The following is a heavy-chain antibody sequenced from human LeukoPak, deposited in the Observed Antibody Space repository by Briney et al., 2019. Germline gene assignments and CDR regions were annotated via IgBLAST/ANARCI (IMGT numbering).Heavy chain of an antibody. CDR2: IKQDGSEK. CDR3: ARQRAAAGTVLFDY. J-gene: IGHJ4*02. V-gene: IGHV3-7*01. CDR1: GFTFSSYW. D-gene: IGHD6-13*01. Sequence: GSLRLSCAASGFTFSSYWMSWVRQAPGKGLEWVANIKQDGSEKYYVDSVKGRFTISRDNAKNSLYLQMNSLRAEDTAVYYCARQRAAAGTVLFDYWGQGTLVTVSS.